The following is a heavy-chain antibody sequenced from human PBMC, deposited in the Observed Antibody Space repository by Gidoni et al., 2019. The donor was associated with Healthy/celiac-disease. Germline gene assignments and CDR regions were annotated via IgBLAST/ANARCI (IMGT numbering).Heavy chain of an antibody. D-gene: IGHD3-10*01. J-gene: IGHJ4*02. Sequence: EVQLVESGGGLVQPGGSLRLSCAASGFTFSSYSRNWVRQAPGKGLEWVSYISSSSSTIYYEDSLKGRFTISRDNAKSSLYLQMNSLRDEDTAVYYCARGRVVNFDYWGQGTLVTVSS. CDR1: GFTFSSYS. V-gene: IGHV3-48*02. CDR2: ISSSSSTI. CDR3: ARGRVVNFDY.